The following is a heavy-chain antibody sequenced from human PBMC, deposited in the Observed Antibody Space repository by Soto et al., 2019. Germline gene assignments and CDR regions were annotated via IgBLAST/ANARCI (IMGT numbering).Heavy chain of an antibody. CDR1: GFTFSSYW. D-gene: IGHD3-10*01. CDR3: ARGGFYGSGSFIQGDY. Sequence: EVQLVESGGGLVQPGGSLRLSCAASGFTFSSYWMHWVRQAPGKGLVWVSRIKSDGSNINYADSVKGRFTISRDNAKNTLYLQMNSLRAEDTAIYYCARGGFYGSGSFIQGDYWGQGTLVTVSS. CDR2: IKSDGSNI. V-gene: IGHV3-74*01. J-gene: IGHJ4*02.